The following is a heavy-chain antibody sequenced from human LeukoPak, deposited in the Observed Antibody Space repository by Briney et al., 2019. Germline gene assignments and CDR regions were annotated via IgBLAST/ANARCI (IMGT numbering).Heavy chain of an antibody. CDR2: IKEDGSAQ. Sequence: GGSLRLSCAASGFTFSSYWMSWVRQAPGKGLEWVANIKEDGSAQYYVDSVKGRFTISRDNAQNSLNLQMNSLRAEDTAVYYCATSSNAPGNHWGQGTLVTVFS. J-gene: IGHJ5*02. V-gene: IGHV3-7*01. D-gene: IGHD2-2*01. CDR3: ATSSNAPGNH. CDR1: GFTFSSYW.